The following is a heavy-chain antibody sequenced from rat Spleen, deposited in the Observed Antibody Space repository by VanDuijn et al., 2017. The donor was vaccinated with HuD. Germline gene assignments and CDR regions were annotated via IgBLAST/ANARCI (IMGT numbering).Heavy chain of an antibody. D-gene: IGHD1-2*01. CDR3: ARSTYNSLLDY. CDR2: INSAGST. J-gene: IGHJ2*01. CDR1: GYSITSSYR. V-gene: IGHV3-3*01. Sequence: EVQLQESGPGLVKPSQSLSLTCSVTGYSITSSYRWNWIRKFPGNKLEWMGYINSAGSTNYNPSLKSQLSITRDTSKNQFFLQLQSVTTEDTATYYCARSTYNSLLDYWGQGVMVTVSS.